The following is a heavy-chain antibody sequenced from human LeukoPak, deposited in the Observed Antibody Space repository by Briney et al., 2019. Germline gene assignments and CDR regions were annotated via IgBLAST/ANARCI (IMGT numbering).Heavy chain of an antibody. CDR1: GGSISSSNW. Sequence: PSETLSLTCAVSGGSISSSNWWSWVRQPPGKGLEWIGEIYHSGSTNYNPSLKSRVTISVDKSKNQFSQKLSSVTAADTAVYYCARADYGDYGWYFDLWGRGTLVTVSS. D-gene: IGHD4-17*01. J-gene: IGHJ2*01. CDR2: IYHSGST. CDR3: ARADYGDYGWYFDL. V-gene: IGHV4-4*02.